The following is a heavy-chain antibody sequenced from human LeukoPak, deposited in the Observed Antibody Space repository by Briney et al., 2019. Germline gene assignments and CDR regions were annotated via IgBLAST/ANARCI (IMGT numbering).Heavy chain of an antibody. V-gene: IGHV5-51*01. Sequence: GESLKISCKGSGYSFTSYWIGWVRQMPGKGLEWMGIIYPGDSDTRYSPSFQGQVTISADKSISTAYLQWSSLKASDTAMYYCARQDCSSTSCYRPFDYWGQGTLVTVSS. J-gene: IGHJ4*02. CDR3: ARQDCSSTSCYRPFDY. CDR1: GYSFTSYW. D-gene: IGHD2-2*01. CDR2: IYPGDSDT.